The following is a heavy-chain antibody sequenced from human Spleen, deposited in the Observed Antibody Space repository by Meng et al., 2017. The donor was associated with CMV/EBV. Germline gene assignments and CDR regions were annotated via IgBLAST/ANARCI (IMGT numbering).Heavy chain of an antibody. J-gene: IGHJ4*02. Sequence: SETLSLTCAVYGDSIARGTYFWDWIRQPPGKGLEWIGSIYNSDSTYYNPSPMSRVTISVDTSKNQFSLRLTSVTAADTAVSSCASPWSGFPAYWGQGTLVTVSS. CDR2: IYNSDST. CDR1: GDSIARGTYF. V-gene: IGHV4-39*07. CDR3: ASPWSGFPAY. D-gene: IGHD3-3*01.